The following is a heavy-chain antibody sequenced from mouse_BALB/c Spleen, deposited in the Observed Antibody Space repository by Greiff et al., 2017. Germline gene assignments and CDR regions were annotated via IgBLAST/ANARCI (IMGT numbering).Heavy chain of an antibody. CDR1: GFSLTGYG. J-gene: IGHJ4*01. CDR3: ARALTYGSSYDYAMDY. CDR2: IWGDGST. D-gene: IGHD1-1*01. V-gene: IGHV2-6-7*01. Sequence: VKLQESGPGLVAPSQSLSITCTVSGFSLTGYGVNWVRQPPGKGLEWLGMIWGDGSTDYNSALKSRLSISKDNSKSQVFLKMNSLQTDDTARYYCARALTYGSSYDYAMDYWGQGTSVTVSS.